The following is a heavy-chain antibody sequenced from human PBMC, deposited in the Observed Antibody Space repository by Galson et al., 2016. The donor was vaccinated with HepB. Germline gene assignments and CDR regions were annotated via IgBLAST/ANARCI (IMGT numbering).Heavy chain of an antibody. D-gene: IGHD5-24*01. Sequence: SLRLSCAASGFTLSNSAMSWVRQAPGKGLEWVSAMSDSGGSTYYADSVKGRFTISRDNSKNTLYLQMNSLRAEDTAVYYCARAPLEMATIQRGYFDYWGQGTLVTVSP. CDR3: ARAPLEMATIQRGYFDY. CDR1: GFTLSNSA. V-gene: IGHV3-23*01. CDR2: MSDSGGST. J-gene: IGHJ4*02.